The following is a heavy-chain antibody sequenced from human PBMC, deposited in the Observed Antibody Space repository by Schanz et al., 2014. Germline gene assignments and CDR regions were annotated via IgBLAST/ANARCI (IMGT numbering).Heavy chain of an antibody. J-gene: IGHJ5*02. CDR3: ATASSPVREAGAGSSFHL. CDR1: TSIFNHAW. CDR2: IKSKTDGETT. D-gene: IGHD6-13*01. Sequence: EVQLVESGGGLVNPGGSLRLSCAASTSIFNHAWMSWVRQAPGKGLEWLGRIKSKTDGETTDYAAPVKGRFSISRDDSQSTLYLQMNSLKIEDTAVYYCATASSPVREAGAGSSFHLWGQGTLVTVSP. V-gene: IGHV3-15*01.